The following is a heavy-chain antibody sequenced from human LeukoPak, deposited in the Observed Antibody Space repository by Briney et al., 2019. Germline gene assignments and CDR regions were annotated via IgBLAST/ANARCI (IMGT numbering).Heavy chain of an antibody. CDR1: GYTFTSYA. CDR2: INPNSGGT. V-gene: IGHV1-2*02. D-gene: IGHD3-22*01. Sequence: ASVKVSCKASGYTFTSYAMNWVRQAPGQGLEWMGWINPNSGGTNYAQKFQGRVTMTRDTSISTAYMELSRLRSDDTAVYYCVGGMVDSSGYYWDAFDIWGQGTMVTVSS. CDR3: VGGMVDSSGYYWDAFDI. J-gene: IGHJ3*02.